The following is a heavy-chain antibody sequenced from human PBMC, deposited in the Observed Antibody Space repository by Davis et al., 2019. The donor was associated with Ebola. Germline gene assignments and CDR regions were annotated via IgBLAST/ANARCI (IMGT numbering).Heavy chain of an antibody. CDR3: ARVRGVVMFYMDV. CDR2: INTSGGST. V-gene: IGHV1-46*01. J-gene: IGHJ6*03. CDR1: GYTFTSYH. D-gene: IGHD3-3*01. Sequence: ASVKVSCKASGYTFTSYHIYWVRQAPGQGLEWVGIINTSGGSTNYAQKFQGRVTMTRDTSTSTVYMELSSLRSEDTAGYYCARVRGVVMFYMDVWGKGTTVTVSS.